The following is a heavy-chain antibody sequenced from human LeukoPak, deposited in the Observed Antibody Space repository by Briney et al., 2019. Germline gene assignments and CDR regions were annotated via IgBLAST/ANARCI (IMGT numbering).Heavy chain of an antibody. V-gene: IGHV3-23*01. D-gene: IGHD2-8*02. CDR2: ISGSGSST. J-gene: IGHJ4*02. CDR1: GFTFSNYA. Sequence: PGGSLRLSCAASGFTFSNYAMSWVRQAPGQGLEWVSTISGSGSSTYYADSVKGRFTISRDNAKNSLYPQMNSLRVEDTAVYYCARAPATNEWRCMDYWGQGTLVTVSS. CDR3: ARAPATNEWRCMDY.